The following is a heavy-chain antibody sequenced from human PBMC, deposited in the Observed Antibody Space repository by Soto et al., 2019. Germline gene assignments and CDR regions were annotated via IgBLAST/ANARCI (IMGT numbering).Heavy chain of an antibody. J-gene: IGHJ6*02. CDR2: IIPIFGTA. Sequence: SVKVSCKASGGTFSSYAISWVRQAPGQGLEWMGGIIPIFGTANYAQKFQGRVTITADESTSTAYMELSSLRSEDTAVYYCARERTPGYYYYGMDVWGQVTTVTVSS. D-gene: IGHD7-27*01. V-gene: IGHV1-69*13. CDR1: GGTFSSYA. CDR3: ARERTPGYYYYGMDV.